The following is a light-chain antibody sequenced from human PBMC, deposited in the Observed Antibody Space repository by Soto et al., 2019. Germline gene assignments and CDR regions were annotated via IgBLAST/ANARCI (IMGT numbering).Light chain of an antibody. CDR3: NSYTTRSTYV. Sequence: QSVLTQPASVSGSPVQSITISCTGTSSDVGGYNSVSWYQHHPGKAPKLMIFDVSYRSSGVSSRFSGSKSDSTASLTISGLQAEDEADYYCNSYTTRSTYVFGTGTKVTVL. J-gene: IGLJ1*01. V-gene: IGLV2-14*03. CDR2: DVS. CDR1: SSDVGGYNS.